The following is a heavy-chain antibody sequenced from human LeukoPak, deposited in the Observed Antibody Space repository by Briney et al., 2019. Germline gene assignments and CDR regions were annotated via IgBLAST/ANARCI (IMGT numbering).Heavy chain of an antibody. CDR1: GGSISSGGHY. V-gene: IGHV4-31*03. CDR3: ARDRVRGTITYAGFDP. D-gene: IGHD3-10*01. J-gene: IGHJ5*02. Sequence: SETLSLTCTVSGGSISSGGHYWSWIRQHPGKGLEWIGYIYYSGSTYYNPSLKSRVAISIDTSKNQFSLKLSSVTAADTAVYYCARDRVRGTITYAGFDPWGQGTLVTVSS. CDR2: IYYSGST.